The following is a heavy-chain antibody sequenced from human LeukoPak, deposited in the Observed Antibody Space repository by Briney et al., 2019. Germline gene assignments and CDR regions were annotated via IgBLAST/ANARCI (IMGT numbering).Heavy chain of an antibody. CDR3: ARDRYIYGSDDRWFDP. CDR2: INPNNGDT. Sequence: ASVKVSCKASGYIFIDHYIHWVRQAPGQGLEWMGWINPNNGDTNYAQKFQDRVTMTRDTSMSTACMELSRLRSDDTAVYYCARDRYIYGSDDRWFDPWGQGTLVTVSS. D-gene: IGHD5-18*01. CDR1: GYIFIDHY. V-gene: IGHV1-2*02. J-gene: IGHJ5*02.